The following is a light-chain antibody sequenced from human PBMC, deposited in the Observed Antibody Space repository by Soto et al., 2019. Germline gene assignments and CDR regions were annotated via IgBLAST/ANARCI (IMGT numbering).Light chain of an antibody. CDR1: QSVSSSY. V-gene: IGKV3-20*01. CDR3: QQYGSSPRT. CDR2: GAS. Sequence: EIVLTQSPGTLSLSPAERATLSCRASQSVSSSYLAWYQQKPGQAPRLLIYGASSRATGIPDRFSGSGSGTDFTLSIIRLEPEDFAVYYCQQYGSSPRTFGQGTKVDIK. J-gene: IGKJ1*01.